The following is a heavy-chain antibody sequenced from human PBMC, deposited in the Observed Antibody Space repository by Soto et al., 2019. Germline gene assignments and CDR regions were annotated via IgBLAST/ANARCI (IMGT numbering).Heavy chain of an antibody. CDR2: INPSGGST. D-gene: IGHD3-3*01. Sequence: QVQLVQSGAEVKKPGASVKVSCKASGYTFTSYYMHWVRQAPGQGLEWMGIINPSGGSTSYAQKFQGRVTMTRDTSTSTVYMELSSLRSADTAVYYCARDLGVMGSITIFGVVDYWGQGTLVTVSS. CDR3: ARDLGVMGSITIFGVVDY. J-gene: IGHJ4*02. V-gene: IGHV1-46*01. CDR1: GYTFTSYY.